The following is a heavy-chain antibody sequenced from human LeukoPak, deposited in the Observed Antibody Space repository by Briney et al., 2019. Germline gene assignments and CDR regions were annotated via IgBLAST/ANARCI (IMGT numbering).Heavy chain of an antibody. V-gene: IGHV1-8*03. CDR3: AREKYNRGDPRGPRDY. J-gene: IGHJ4*02. CDR1: GYTFTSYD. CDR2: MNPNSGNT. D-gene: IGHD4-17*01. Sequence: ASVKVSCKASGYTFTSYDINWVRQATGQGLEWMGWMNPNSGNTGYAQKFQGRVTITRNTSISTAYMELSSLRSEDTAVYYCAREKYNRGDPRGPRDYWGQGTLVTVSS.